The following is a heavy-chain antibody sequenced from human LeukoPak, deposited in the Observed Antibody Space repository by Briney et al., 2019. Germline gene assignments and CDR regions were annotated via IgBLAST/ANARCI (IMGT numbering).Heavy chain of an antibody. CDR2: ISSSSSYI. J-gene: IGHJ5*02. CDR3: ARAPPGTADNWFDP. D-gene: IGHD3-10*01. V-gene: IGHV3-21*01. CDR1: GFTFSSYA. Sequence: PGGSLRLSCAASGFTFSSYAMSWVRQAPGKGLEWVSSISSSSSYIYYADSVKGRFTISRDNAKNSLYLQMNSLRAEDTAVYYCARAPPGTADNWFDPWGQGTLVTVSS.